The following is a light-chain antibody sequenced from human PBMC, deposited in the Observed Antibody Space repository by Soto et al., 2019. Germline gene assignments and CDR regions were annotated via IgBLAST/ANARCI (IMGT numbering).Light chain of an antibody. Sequence: IVRTQSPDSLAVSLGERATINCKSSQSVLYSSKNKNYLAWYQQKPGQPPKLLIYWASTRESGVPDRFSGTGSGTDFTLTISSLQAEDVAVYYCQQYYSPPLTFCGGTKVEIK. CDR1: QSVLYSSKNKNY. CDR2: WAS. V-gene: IGKV4-1*01. CDR3: QQYYSPPLT. J-gene: IGKJ4*01.